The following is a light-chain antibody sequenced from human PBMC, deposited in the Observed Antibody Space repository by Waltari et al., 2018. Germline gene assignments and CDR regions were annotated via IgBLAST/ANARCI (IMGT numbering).Light chain of an antibody. CDR1: NSDFGAYNY. CDR3: CSYAGRYTSV. V-gene: IGLV2-11*01. J-gene: IGLJ2*01. CDR2: DVD. Sequence: QSALTQPRSVSGSPGQSLTLSFTATNSDFGAYNYVSWYQQRPGKAPKLVLYDVDKRPSGVPDRFSGSKAGNTASLTISGLQADDEADYYCCSYAGRYTSVFGGGTKVTVL.